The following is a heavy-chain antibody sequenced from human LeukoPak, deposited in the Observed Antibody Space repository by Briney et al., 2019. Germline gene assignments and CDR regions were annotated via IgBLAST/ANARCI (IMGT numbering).Heavy chain of an antibody. CDR1: GASISSDY. V-gene: IGHV4-59*08. Sequence: PSETLSLTCTVSGASISSDYWSWIRQPPGKGLGWIGYIYITGNTNYSPSLKSRVTMSLDTSKNQFSLKLSSVTATDTAVYYCARHPFFNPFDYWGLGTLVTVSS. J-gene: IGHJ4*02. CDR3: ARHPFFNPFDY. CDR2: IYITGNT. D-gene: IGHD3-3*01.